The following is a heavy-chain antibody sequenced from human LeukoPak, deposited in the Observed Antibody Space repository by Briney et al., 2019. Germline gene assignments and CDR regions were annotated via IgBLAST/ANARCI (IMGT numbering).Heavy chain of an antibody. Sequence: GGSLRLSCAASGFTFSTYGMHWVRQAPGKGLEWVAFIRYDGSKKYYADSVKGRFTISRDNSKNTLYLQMNSLRAEDTALYYCAKGGHYYGSGSYFDYWGQGTLVTVSS. CDR2: IRYDGSKK. J-gene: IGHJ4*02. D-gene: IGHD3-10*01. V-gene: IGHV3-30*02. CDR3: AKGGHYYGSGSYFDY. CDR1: GFTFSTYG.